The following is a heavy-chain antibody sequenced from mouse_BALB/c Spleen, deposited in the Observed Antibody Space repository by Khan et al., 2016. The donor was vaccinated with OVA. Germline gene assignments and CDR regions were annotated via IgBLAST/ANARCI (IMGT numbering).Heavy chain of an antibody. J-gene: IGHJ3*01. CDR2: INPSNGDT. V-gene: IGHV1-53*01. CDR1: GYPFTSYY. Sequence: QVQLKESGAELVKPGASVKLSCKATGYPFTSYYVYWVKQRPGQGLEWIGDINPSNGDTYFNEKFKSKATLTVDKSSSTAYMQVSSLTSEDSAVYYWTRGGYGGFASWGQGTLVTVSA. D-gene: IGHD2-2*01. CDR3: TRGGYGGFAS.